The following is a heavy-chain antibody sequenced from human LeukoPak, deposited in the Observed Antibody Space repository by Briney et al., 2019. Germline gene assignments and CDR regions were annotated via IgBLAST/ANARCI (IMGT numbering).Heavy chain of an antibody. D-gene: IGHD3-10*01. V-gene: IGHV4-4*07. J-gene: IGHJ6*03. CDR1: GGSISSYY. Sequence: PSETLSLTCTVSGGSISSYYWSWIRQPAGKGLEWIGRIYTSGSTNYNPSLKSRVTMSVDTSKNQFSLKLSSVTAADTAVYYCANQGSLITMVRGVEEADYYYYYYMDVWGKGTTVTVSS. CDR3: ANQGSLITMVRGVEEADYYYYYYMDV. CDR2: IYTSGST.